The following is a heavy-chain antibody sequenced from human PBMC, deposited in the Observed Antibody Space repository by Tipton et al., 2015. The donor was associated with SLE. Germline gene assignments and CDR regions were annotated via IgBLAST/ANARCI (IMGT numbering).Heavy chain of an antibody. Sequence: TLSLTCAVYGGSFSGYYWSWIRQPPGKGLEWIGEINHRGSTNYNPSLKSRVTISVDTSKNQFSLKLSSVTAADTAVYYCARQGGAAAGPPLDPWGQGTLVTVSS. CDR3: ARQGGAAAGPPLDP. CDR2: INHRGST. V-gene: IGHV4-34*01. J-gene: IGHJ5*02. CDR1: GGSFSGYY. D-gene: IGHD6-13*01.